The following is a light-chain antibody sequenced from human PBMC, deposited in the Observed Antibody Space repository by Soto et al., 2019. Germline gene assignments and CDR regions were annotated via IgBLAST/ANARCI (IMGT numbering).Light chain of an antibody. CDR3: QQRYSWPIT. CDR2: DVS. V-gene: IGKV3-11*01. J-gene: IGKJ5*01. CDR1: QSVRDS. Sequence: EIVLTQSPATLSLSPGERATLSCRASQSVRDSLIWYQQKPGQAPRLLIYDVSNRATSIPARFSGSGSGTDFTVTISSLEPEDVAVYYCQQRYSWPITFGQGTRLEIK.